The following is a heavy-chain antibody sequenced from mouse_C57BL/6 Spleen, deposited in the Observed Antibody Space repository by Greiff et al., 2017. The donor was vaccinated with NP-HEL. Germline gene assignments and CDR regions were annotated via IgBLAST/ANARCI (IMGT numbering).Heavy chain of an antibody. CDR3: ARRGDYEEAWFAY. D-gene: IGHD2-4*01. J-gene: IGHJ3*01. Sequence: VQLQQPGAELVKPGASVKMSCKASGYTFTSYWITWVKQRPGQGLEWIGDIYPGSGSTNYNEKFKSKATLTVDTSSSTAYMQLSSLTSEDSAVYYCARRGDYEEAWFAYWGQGTLVTVSA. CDR1: GYTFTSYW. CDR2: IYPGSGST. V-gene: IGHV1-55*01.